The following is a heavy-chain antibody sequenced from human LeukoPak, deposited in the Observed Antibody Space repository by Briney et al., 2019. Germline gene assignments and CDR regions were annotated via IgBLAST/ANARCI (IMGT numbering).Heavy chain of an antibody. CDR3: AREGGYGDYVLDY. CDR2: IYSGGST. V-gene: IGHV3-66*01. J-gene: IGHJ4*01. CDR1: GFTVSSNY. D-gene: IGHD4-17*01. Sequence: RPGGSLRLSCAASGFTVSSNYMSWVRQAPGKGLEWVSVIYSGGSTYYADSVKGRFTISRDNSKNTLYLQMNSLRAEDTAVYYCAREGGYGDYVLDYWGHGTLVTVSS.